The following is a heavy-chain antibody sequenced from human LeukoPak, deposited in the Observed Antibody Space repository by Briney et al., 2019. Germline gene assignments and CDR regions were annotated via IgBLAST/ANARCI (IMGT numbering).Heavy chain of an antibody. Sequence: GGSLRLSCAASGFTFSSYSMNWVRQAPGKGLEWVSSISSSSSYIYYADSVKGRFTISRDNAKNSLYLQMNSLRAEDTAVYYCARDRSSAWYGDNGYWGQGTLVTVPS. V-gene: IGHV3-21*01. CDR2: ISSSSSYI. CDR3: ARDRSSAWYGDNGY. J-gene: IGHJ4*02. D-gene: IGHD6-19*01. CDR1: GFTFSSYS.